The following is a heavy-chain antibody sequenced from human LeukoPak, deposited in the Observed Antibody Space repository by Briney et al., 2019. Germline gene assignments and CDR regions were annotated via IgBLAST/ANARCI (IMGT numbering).Heavy chain of an antibody. CDR1: GFTFSSYA. J-gene: IGHJ6*03. V-gene: IGHV3-23*01. D-gene: IGHD1-14*01. CDR3: AKPEKQSQYYFYYMDV. Sequence: HPGGSLRLSCAASGFTFSSYAMSWVRQAPGKGLEWVSAISGSGGSTYYADSVKGRFTISRDNSKNTLYLQMNTLRVEDTAVYYCAKPEKQSQYYFYYMDVWGKGTTVTFSS. CDR2: ISGSGGST.